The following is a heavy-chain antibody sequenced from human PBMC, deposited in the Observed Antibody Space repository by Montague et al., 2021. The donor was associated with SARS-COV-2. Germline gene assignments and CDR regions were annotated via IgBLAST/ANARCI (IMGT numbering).Heavy chain of an antibody. CDR3: ARVGHFWGDDAFDI. D-gene: IGHD3-3*02. Sequence: SLRLSCAASGFTFSRYWMSWVRQAPGKALEWLPHINKDESLKFHADSVNGRFTIYRDNAQISMYLQMNSLRVEDAAVYYCARVGHFWGDDAFDIWGRGTMVTGSA. CDR1: GFTFSRYW. CDR2: INKDESLK. V-gene: IGHV3-7*01. J-gene: IGHJ3*02.